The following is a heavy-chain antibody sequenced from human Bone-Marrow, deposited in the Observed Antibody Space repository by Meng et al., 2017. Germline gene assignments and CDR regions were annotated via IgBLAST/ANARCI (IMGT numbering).Heavy chain of an antibody. CDR2: IYYSGST. V-gene: IGHV4-30-4*01. D-gene: IGHD3-10*01. CDR1: GGSIDSVDYY. CDR3: ARAFSGPLDS. J-gene: IGHJ4*02. Sequence: QVQLQESGPGLVKPSQTLSLTCTVSGGSIDSVDYYWYWIRQPPGKGLEWIGHIYYSGSTYYNPSLKSRVTISIDTSKKQFSLKLSSVTAADTAVFYCARAFSGPLDSWGRGTLVTVSS.